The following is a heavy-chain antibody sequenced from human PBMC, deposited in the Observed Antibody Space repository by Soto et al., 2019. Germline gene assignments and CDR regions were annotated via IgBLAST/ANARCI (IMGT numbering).Heavy chain of an antibody. Sequence: SEKLSLTCAVYGGSFSGYYWSSILKPPGKGLEWIGEINHSGSTNYNPSLKSRVTISVDTSKNQFSLKLSSVTAADTAVYYCARGPVARYSSSWYEVVDYGMDVWGQGTTVT. V-gene: IGHV4-34*01. CDR1: GGSFSGYY. D-gene: IGHD6-13*01. CDR3: ARGPVARYSSSWYEVVDYGMDV. CDR2: INHSGST. J-gene: IGHJ6*02.